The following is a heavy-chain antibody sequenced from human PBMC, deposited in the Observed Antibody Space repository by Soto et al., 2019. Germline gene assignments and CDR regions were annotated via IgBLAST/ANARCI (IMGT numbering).Heavy chain of an antibody. D-gene: IGHD1-1*01. CDR3: ASRTAGTGYYYYGMEV. CDR2: IYHSGST. CDR1: GGSISSSNW. V-gene: IGHV4-4*02. J-gene: IGHJ6*02. Sequence: SETLALTCAVSGGSISSSNWWSWVRQPPGKGLEWIGEIYHSGSTNYNPSLKSRVTISVDKSKNQFSLKLSSVTAADTAVYYCASRTAGTGYYYYGMEVWCQGTTVT.